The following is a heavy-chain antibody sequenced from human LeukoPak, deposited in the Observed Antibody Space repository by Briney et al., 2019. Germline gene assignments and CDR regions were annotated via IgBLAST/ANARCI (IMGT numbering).Heavy chain of an antibody. Sequence: ASLKVSCKASGYTFTSYGISWGRQAAGQGLEWLRWFTAYNGNTNYAQKLQGRVTMTTDTSTSTAYTERRSLRSDDTAVYYCARGVYDEMVVVPAAMPFGYWGQGTLVTVSS. D-gene: IGHD2-2*01. J-gene: IGHJ4*02. V-gene: IGHV1-18*04. CDR3: ARGVYDEMVVVPAAMPFGY. CDR1: GYTFTSYG. CDR2: FTAYNGNT.